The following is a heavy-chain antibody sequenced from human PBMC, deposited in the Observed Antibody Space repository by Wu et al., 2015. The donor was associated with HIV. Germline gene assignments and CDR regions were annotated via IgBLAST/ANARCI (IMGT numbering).Heavy chain of an antibody. CDR1: GYTFTEYY. V-gene: IGHV1-2*02. Sequence: QVQLVQSRAEVKKPGASVIVSCEASGYTFTEYYMHWVRQAPGQGLEWMGWINPNSGGTNYAQRFQGRVTMTRDTSISTAYMELTRLGSDDTAVYYCARTYYDFWSGYHGAFEIWAKGQRSPSLQ. CDR3: ARTYYDFWSGYHGAFEI. J-gene: IGHJ3*02. D-gene: IGHD3-3*01. CDR2: INPNSGGT.